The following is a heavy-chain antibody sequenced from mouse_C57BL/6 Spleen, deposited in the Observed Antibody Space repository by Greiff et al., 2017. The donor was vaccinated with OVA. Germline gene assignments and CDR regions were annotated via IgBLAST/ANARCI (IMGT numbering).Heavy chain of an antibody. D-gene: IGHD1-1*01. CDR1: GYAFTNYL. CDR3: ARSPLTTVVEDYAMDY. CDR2: INPGSGGT. V-gene: IGHV1-54*01. J-gene: IGHJ4*01. Sequence: VQLQQSGAELVRPGTSVKVSCKASGYAFTNYLIEWVKQRPGQGLEWIGVINPGSGGTNYNEKFKGKATLTADKSSSTAYMQRSSLTSEDSAVYFCARSPLTTVVEDYAMDYWGQGTSVTVSS.